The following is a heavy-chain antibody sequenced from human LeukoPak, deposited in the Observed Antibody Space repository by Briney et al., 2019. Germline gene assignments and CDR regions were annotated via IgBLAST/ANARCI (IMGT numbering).Heavy chain of an antibody. J-gene: IGHJ4*02. CDR2: ISGSSYYI. D-gene: IGHD2-2*01. Sequence: PGGSLRLSCAASGFTFSSYGMHWVRQAPGKGLEWVSSISGSSYYIYYADSVRGRFTISRDNAKNSLYLQMNSLRAEDTAVYYCARGYRSGYCSSTSCPFFDYWGQGTLVTVSS. V-gene: IGHV3-21*01. CDR3: ARGYRSGYCSSTSCPFFDY. CDR1: GFTFSSYG.